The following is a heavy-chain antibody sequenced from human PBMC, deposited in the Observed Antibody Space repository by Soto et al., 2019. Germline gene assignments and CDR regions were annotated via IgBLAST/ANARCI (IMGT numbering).Heavy chain of an antibody. CDR3: AKDRGGFTNGWEFFDS. CDR1: GFAFSFYS. CDR2: ISGNGGTT. D-gene: IGHD3-10*01. Sequence: EVVLLESGGGLVQPGGSLRLSCEVSGFAFSFYSMSWVRQAPGKGLEWVASISGNGGTTYYAASGKGRFTFSRDNSKNTLYLQMNNLRGEDRAVYYCAKDRGGFTNGWEFFDSWGQGTLVTVSS. V-gene: IGHV3-23*01. J-gene: IGHJ4*02.